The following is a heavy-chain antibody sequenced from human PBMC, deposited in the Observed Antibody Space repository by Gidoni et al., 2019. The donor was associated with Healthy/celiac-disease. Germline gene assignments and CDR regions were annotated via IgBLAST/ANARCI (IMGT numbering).Heavy chain of an antibody. Sequence: QVQLVESGGGVVQPGRSLRLSCAASGFTFSSYAMHWVRQAPGKGLEWVAVISYDGSNKYYADSVKGRFTISRDNSKNTLYLQMNSLRAEDTAVYYCARDSSRGYSGYYPDYWGQGTLVTVSS. CDR2: ISYDGSNK. V-gene: IGHV3-30-3*01. CDR3: ARDSSRGYSGYYPDY. J-gene: IGHJ4*02. CDR1: GFTFSSYA. D-gene: IGHD5-12*01.